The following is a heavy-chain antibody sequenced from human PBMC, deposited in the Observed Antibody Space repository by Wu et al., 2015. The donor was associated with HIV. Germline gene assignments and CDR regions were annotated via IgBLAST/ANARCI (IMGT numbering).Heavy chain of an antibody. D-gene: IGHD3-3*01. CDR2: IIPLLGTA. J-gene: IGHJ6*03. CDR1: GGTFSSYA. V-gene: IGHV1-69*12. Sequence: QVQLVQSGAEVKKTGSSVKVSCKASGGTFSSYAINWVRQAPGQGLEWIGGIIPLLGTANYAQKFQDRVTITADESTRIAYMEVSSLRSDDTAVYYCARSRLDTDVIYGVTTNYYYYYMDVWGQRDHGHRLL. CDR3: ARSRLDTDVIYGVTTNYYYYYMDV.